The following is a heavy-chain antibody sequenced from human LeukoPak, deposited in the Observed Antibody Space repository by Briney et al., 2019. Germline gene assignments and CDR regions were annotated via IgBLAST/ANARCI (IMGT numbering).Heavy chain of an antibody. CDR3: ARLPPRNEWLRRDLDTAVT. Sequence: GGSLRLSCAASGFTFGSYAMHWVRQAPGKGLEWVAVISYDGSNKYYADSVKGRFTISRGNAKNSLYLQMNSLRAEDTAVYYCARLPPRNEWLRRDLDTAVTWGQGTLVTVSS. CDR2: ISYDGSNK. D-gene: IGHD5-12*01. CDR1: GFTFGSYA. J-gene: IGHJ4*02. V-gene: IGHV3-30-3*01.